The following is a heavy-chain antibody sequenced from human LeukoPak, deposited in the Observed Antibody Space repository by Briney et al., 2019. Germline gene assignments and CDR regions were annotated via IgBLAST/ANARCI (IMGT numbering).Heavy chain of an antibody. CDR3: ARAYCSGGSCKRAYYYYMDV. CDR2: IYTSGST. J-gene: IGHJ6*03. Sequence: SETLSLTCTVSGGSISSYYWSWIRQPAGKGLEWIGRIYTSGSTNYNPSLKSRVTMSVDTSKNQFSLKLSSVTAADTAVYYCARAYCSGGSCKRAYYYYMDVWGKGTTVTVSS. CDR1: GGSISSYY. V-gene: IGHV4-4*07. D-gene: IGHD2-15*01.